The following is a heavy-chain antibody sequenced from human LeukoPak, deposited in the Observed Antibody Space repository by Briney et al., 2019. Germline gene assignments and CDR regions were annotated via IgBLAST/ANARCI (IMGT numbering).Heavy chain of an antibody. CDR1: GGSISSSPYY. D-gene: IGHD3-10*01. CDR3: ARDYFPHAFDI. V-gene: IGHV4-39*07. J-gene: IGHJ3*02. Sequence: PSETLSLTCTVSGGSISSSPYYWGWIRQPPGKGLEWIGSIYYSGSTYYNPSLKSRVTISVDTSKNQFSLKLNSVTAADTAVYYCARDYFPHAFDIWGQGTMVTVSS. CDR2: IYYSGST.